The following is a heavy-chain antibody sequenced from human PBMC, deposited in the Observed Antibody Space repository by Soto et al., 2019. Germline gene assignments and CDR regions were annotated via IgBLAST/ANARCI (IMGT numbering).Heavy chain of an antibody. CDR2: ISAYNGNT. V-gene: IGHV1-18*04. CDR1: GYTFTGYY. D-gene: IGHD5-18*01. J-gene: IGHJ4*02. Sequence: ASVKVSCKASGYTFTGYYMHWVRQAPGQGLEWMGWISAYNGNTNYAQKLQGRVTMTTDTSTSTAYMELRSLRSDDTAVYYCARANAAMAYFDYWGQGTLVTVSS. CDR3: ARANAAMAYFDY.